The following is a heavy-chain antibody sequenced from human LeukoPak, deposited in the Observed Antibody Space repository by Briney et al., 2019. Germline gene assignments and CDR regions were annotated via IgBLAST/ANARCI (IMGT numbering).Heavy chain of an antibody. J-gene: IGHJ4*02. CDR1: GGSISSGGYY. D-gene: IGHD5-18*01. V-gene: IGHV4-31*03. Sequence: PSETLSLTCTVFGGSISSGGYYWSWIRQHPGKGLEWIGYIYYSGSTYYNPSLKSRVTISVDTSKNQFSLKLSSVTAADTAVYYCARRASDTAMVLFDYWGQGTLVTVSS. CDR2: IYYSGST. CDR3: ARRASDTAMVLFDY.